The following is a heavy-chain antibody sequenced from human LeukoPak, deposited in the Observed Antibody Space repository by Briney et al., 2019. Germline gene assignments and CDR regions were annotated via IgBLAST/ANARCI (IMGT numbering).Heavy chain of an antibody. CDR1: GFTFSDYY. D-gene: IGHD3-22*01. CDR3: ARDDYCDSSGYWGHDY. Sequence: PGGSLRLSCAASGFTFSDYYISWIRQAPGKGLEWVSYISSSGSTIYYADSVKGRFTISRDNAKNSLYLQMNSLRAEDTAVYYCARDDYCDSSGYWGHDYWGQGTLVTVSS. CDR2: ISSSGSTI. J-gene: IGHJ4*02. V-gene: IGHV3-11*01.